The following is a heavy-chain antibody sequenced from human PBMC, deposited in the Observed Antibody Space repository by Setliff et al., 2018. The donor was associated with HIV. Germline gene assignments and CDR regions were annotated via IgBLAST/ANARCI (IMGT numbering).Heavy chain of an antibody. CDR1: GDSISSTTFY. D-gene: IGHD3-22*01. CDR2: INYSGTT. J-gene: IGHJ5*02. Sequence: PSETLSLTCTVSGDSISSTTFYWVWIRQPPGKGLEWIGIINYSGTTYYNPSLKSRVTISVATSKNQFSLRLSSATAADTAVYYCARHSGSGYYLIDPWGQGTLVTVSS. CDR3: ARHSGSGYYLIDP. V-gene: IGHV4-39*01.